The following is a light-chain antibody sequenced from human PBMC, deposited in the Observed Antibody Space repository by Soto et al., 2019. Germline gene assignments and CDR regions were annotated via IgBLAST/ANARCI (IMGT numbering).Light chain of an antibody. J-gene: IGLJ1*01. CDR1: SSDVGGYNY. Sequence: QSALTQPPSASGSPGQLVTISCTGTSSDVGGYNYVSWYQQHPGRAPKLMIYDVSKRPSGVPDRFSGSKSGNTASLTVSGLQAEDEADYYCSSYAGSNNNVFGTGTKLTVL. CDR2: DVS. V-gene: IGLV2-8*01. CDR3: SSYAGSNNNV.